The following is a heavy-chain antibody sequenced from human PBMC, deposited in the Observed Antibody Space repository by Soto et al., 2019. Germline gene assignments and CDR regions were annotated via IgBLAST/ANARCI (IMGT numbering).Heavy chain of an antibody. CDR1: GGSFSGYY. V-gene: IGHV4-34*01. Sequence: SETLSLTCAVYGGSFSGYYWSWIRQPPGKGLEWIGEINHSGSTNYNPSLKSRVTISVDTSKNQFSLKLSSVTAADTAVYYCARGSTSRAFDIWGQGTMVTVSS. D-gene: IGHD2-2*01. CDR2: INHSGST. J-gene: IGHJ3*02. CDR3: ARGSTSRAFDI.